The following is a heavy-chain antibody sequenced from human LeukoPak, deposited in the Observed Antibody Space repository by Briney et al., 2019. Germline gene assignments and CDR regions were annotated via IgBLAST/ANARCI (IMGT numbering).Heavy chain of an antibody. V-gene: IGHV3-30-3*01. CDR2: ISYDGSNK. J-gene: IGHJ6*02. Sequence: GGSLRLSCAASGFTFSSYAMHWVRQAPGKGLEWVAVISYDGSNKYYADSVKGRFTISRDNSKNTLYLQMNSLRAEDTAVYYCASSLAHSYYYGMDVWGQGTTVTVSS. CDR3: ASSLAHSYYYGMDV. CDR1: GFTFSSYA. D-gene: IGHD1-1*01.